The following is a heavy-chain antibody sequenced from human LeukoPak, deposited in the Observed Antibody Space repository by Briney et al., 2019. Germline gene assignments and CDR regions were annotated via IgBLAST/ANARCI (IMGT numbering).Heavy chain of an antibody. Sequence: PGGSLRLSCAASGFTFSSYGMHWVRQAPGKGLEWVTFIRYDGSNKYYADSVKGRFTISRDNSKNTLYQQMNSLRAEDTAVYYCAKDAPLWFGEFYFDYWGQGTLVTVSS. V-gene: IGHV3-30*02. J-gene: IGHJ4*02. CDR3: AKDAPLWFGEFYFDY. D-gene: IGHD3-10*01. CDR2: IRYDGSNK. CDR1: GFTFSSYG.